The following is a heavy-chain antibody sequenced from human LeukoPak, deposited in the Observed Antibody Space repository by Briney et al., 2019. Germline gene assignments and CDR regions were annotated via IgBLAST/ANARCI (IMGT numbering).Heavy chain of an antibody. CDR3: ARGSPSYGGTVFHY. CDR2: ISSSGSTI. CDR1: GFTFSSYE. Sequence: PGGSLRLSCAASGFTFSSYEMNWVRQAPGKGLEWVSYISSSGSTIYYADSVKGRFTISRDNAKNSLYLQMNSLRAEDTAVYYCARGSPSYGGTVFHYWGQGTLVTVSS. V-gene: IGHV3-48*03. D-gene: IGHD4-23*01. J-gene: IGHJ4*02.